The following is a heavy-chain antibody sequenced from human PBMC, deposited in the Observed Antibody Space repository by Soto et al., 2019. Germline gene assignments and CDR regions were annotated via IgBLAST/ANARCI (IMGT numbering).Heavy chain of an antibody. CDR1: GFTFSSYA. CDR3: AYGSGSYYYYYGMDF. D-gene: IGHD3-10*01. CDR2: ISSNGGNT. Sequence: PGGSLRLSCSASGFTFSSYAMHWVRQAPGKGLEYVSAISSNGGNTYHADSVKGRFAISRDNSKNTLYLQMSSLRAEDTAVYYCAYGSGSYYYYYGMDFRAQGTTVTVSS. J-gene: IGHJ6*02. V-gene: IGHV3-64D*06.